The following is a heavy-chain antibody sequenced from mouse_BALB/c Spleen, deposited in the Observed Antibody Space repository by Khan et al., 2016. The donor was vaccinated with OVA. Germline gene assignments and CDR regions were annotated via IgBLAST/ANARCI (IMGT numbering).Heavy chain of an antibody. V-gene: IGHV9-4*02. J-gene: IGHJ4*01. CDR3: SNGGGAYYGNCGGAMEY. CDR2: INTHSGVP. CDR1: GYTFTTAG. D-gene: IGHD2-10*01. Sequence: QIQLVQSGPELKKPGETVRISCKASGYTFTTAGIQWVQKMPGKGLKWIGWINTHSGVPKYAEDFKGRFAFSLEISVNTAYLQITNLKNEDTATSFWSNGGGAYYGNCGGAMEYWGQGTSVTVSS.